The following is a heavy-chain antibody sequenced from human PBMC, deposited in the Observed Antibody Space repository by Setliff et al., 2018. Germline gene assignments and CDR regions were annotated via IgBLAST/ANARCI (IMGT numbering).Heavy chain of an antibody. D-gene: IGHD2-8*01. CDR3: AKVKKPLIRGSGFDY. Sequence: PGGSLRLSCAASGFVFGTYGMHWVRQAPGKGLDWVASVRFDGSYKVYADSVKGRFTISRDNSENTLFLQMTSLRPEDTGIYYCAKVKKPLIRGSGFDYWGRGTRGTVSS. CDR1: GFVFGTYG. CDR2: VRFDGSYK. J-gene: IGHJ4*02. V-gene: IGHV3-30*02.